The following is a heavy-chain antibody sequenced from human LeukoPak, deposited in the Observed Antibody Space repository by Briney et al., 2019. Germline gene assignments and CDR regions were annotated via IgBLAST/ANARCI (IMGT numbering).Heavy chain of an antibody. D-gene: IGHD3-9*01. CDR2: INHSGST. Sequence: SETLSLTCAVYGGSFSGYYWSWIRQPPGKGLEWIGEINHSGSTNYNPSLKSRVTISVDTSKNQFSLKLSSVTAADTAVYYCAGGPRYFDWLSHAFGIWGQGTVVTVSS. CDR1: GGSFSGYY. J-gene: IGHJ3*02. CDR3: AGGPRYFDWLSHAFGI. V-gene: IGHV4-34*01.